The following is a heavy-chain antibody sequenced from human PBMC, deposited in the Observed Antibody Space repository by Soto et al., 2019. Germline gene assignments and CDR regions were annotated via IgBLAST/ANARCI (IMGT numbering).Heavy chain of an antibody. D-gene: IGHD2-15*01. Sequence: SATLSLTCAVYGGSFSGYYWSWIRQPPGKGLEWIGEINHSGSTNYNPSLKSRVTISVDTSKNQFSLKLSSVTAADTAVYYCAREFCSGGSCPPGGYYYYYGMDVWGQGTTVTVSS. CDR2: INHSGST. J-gene: IGHJ6*02. CDR1: GGSFSGYY. V-gene: IGHV4-34*01. CDR3: AREFCSGGSCPPGGYYYYYGMDV.